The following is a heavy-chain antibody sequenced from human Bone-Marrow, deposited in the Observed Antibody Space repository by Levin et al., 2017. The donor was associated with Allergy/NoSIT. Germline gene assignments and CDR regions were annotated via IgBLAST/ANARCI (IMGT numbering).Heavy chain of an antibody. V-gene: IGHV1-2*02. CDR2: INPNSGGT. CDR3: ARTGARADGYSNDY. D-gene: IGHD6-13*01. CDR1: GYTFTGYY. J-gene: IGHJ4*02. Sequence: GASVKVSCKASGYTFTGYYMHWVRQAPGQGLEWMGWINPNSGGTNYAQKFQGRVTMTRDTSISTAYMELSRLRSDDTAVYYCARTGARADGYSNDYWGQGTLVTVSS.